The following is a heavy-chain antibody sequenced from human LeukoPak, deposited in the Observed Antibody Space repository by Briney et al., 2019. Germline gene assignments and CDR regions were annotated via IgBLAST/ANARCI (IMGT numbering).Heavy chain of an antibody. CDR2: IFYTGNT. V-gene: IGHV4-39*01. CDR3: ARRPYSNYIDY. J-gene: IGHJ4*02. CDR1: GGSISSSSYY. D-gene: IGHD4-11*01. Sequence: PSETLSLTCTVSGGSISSSSYYWGWIRQPPGKGLEWIGSIFYTGNTYYNPSLKSRVTISVDTSKNQFSLKLSSVTAADTAVYYCARRPYSNYIDYWGQGTLVTVPS.